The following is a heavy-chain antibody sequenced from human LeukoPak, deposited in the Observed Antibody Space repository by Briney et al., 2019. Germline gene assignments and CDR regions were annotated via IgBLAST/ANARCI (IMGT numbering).Heavy chain of an antibody. Sequence: GGSLRLSCAASGFTFSSYWMSWVRQAPGKGLVWVSRITPDGGGADYMDSVKGRFTISRDNAKNTVYLQMNSLGADDMAVYYCARGVDWTTINELNYWGQGTLVTVSS. J-gene: IGHJ4*02. CDR1: GFTFSSYW. D-gene: IGHD3-10*01. V-gene: IGHV3-74*01. CDR2: ITPDGGGA. CDR3: ARGVDWTTINELNY.